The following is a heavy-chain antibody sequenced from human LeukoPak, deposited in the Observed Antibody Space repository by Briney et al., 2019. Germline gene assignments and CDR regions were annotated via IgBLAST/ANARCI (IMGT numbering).Heavy chain of an antibody. CDR1: GGSISSSSYY. CDR3: ARQVRVGDSSGYYYGGFDY. D-gene: IGHD3-22*01. J-gene: IGHJ4*02. V-gene: IGHV4-39*01. Sequence: SETLSLTCTVSGGSISSSSYYWGWIRQPPGKELEWIGSIYYSGSTYYNPSLESRVTISVDTSKNQFSLKLSSVTAADTAVYYCARQVRVGDSSGYYYGGFDYWGQGTLVTVSS. CDR2: IYYSGST.